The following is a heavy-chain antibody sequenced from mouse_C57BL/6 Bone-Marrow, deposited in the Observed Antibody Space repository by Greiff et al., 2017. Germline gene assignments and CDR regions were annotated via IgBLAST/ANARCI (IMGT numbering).Heavy chain of an antibody. V-gene: IGHV2-9*01. J-gene: IGHJ1*03. D-gene: IGHD1-1*01. Sequence: VKLVESGPGLVAPSQSLSITCTVSGFSLTSYGVDWVRQPPGQGLEWLGVIWGGGSTNYNSALMSKLSISKDNSKSQVFLKMNSLQTDDTAMYYCAKHSTTGGSPYWYFDVWGTGTTVTVSS. CDR3: AKHSTTGGSPYWYFDV. CDR1: GFSLTSYG. CDR2: IWGGGST.